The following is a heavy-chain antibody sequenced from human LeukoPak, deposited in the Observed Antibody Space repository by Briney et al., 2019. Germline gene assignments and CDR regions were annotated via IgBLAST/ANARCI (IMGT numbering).Heavy chain of an antibody. D-gene: IGHD3-10*01. CDR1: GGSISSYY. CDR2: VYYSGST. J-gene: IGHJ3*02. CDR3: ARLSGNVGDAFDI. Sequence: PSETLSLTCTVSGGSISSYYWSWIRQPPGKGLEWIGYVYYSGSTNYNPSLKSRVTISVDTSKNQFSLKLSSVTAADTAVYYCARLSGNVGDAFDIRGQGTMVTVSS. V-gene: IGHV4-59*08.